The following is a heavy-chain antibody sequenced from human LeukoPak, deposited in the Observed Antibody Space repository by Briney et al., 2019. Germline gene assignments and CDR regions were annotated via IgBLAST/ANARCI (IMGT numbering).Heavy chain of an antibody. Sequence: ASVKVSCKASRYTFTSSDINWVRRATGQGLEWMGWMNPNSGYTGYSQKFQGRVTMTRNTSITTAYMELSNLRSEDTAVYYCARISDHNWYFDLWGRGTLVTVSS. CDR3: ARISDHNWYFDL. CDR2: MNPNSGYT. J-gene: IGHJ2*01. V-gene: IGHV1-8*01. CDR1: RYTFTSSD. D-gene: IGHD1-14*01.